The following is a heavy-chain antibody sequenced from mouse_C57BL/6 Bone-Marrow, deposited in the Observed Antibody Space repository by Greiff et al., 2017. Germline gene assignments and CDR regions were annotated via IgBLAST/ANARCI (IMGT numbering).Heavy chain of an antibody. J-gene: IGHJ2*01. CDR2: ILPGSGST. CDR3: AEVYYYGSSYFDY. V-gene: IGHV1-9*01. D-gene: IGHD1-1*01. Sequence: QVQLQQSGAELMKPGASVKLSCKATGYTFTGSWIEWVKQRPGHGLAWIGEILPGSGSTNYNEKFKGKATFTADQSSNTAYMQLSSLTTEDSAIYYCAEVYYYGSSYFDYWGQGTTLTVSS. CDR1: GYTFTGSW.